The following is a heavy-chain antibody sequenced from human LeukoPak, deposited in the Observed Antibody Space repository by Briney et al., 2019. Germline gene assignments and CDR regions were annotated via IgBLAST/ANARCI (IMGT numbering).Heavy chain of an antibody. CDR1: GFTFSSYA. V-gene: IGHV3-23*01. J-gene: IGHJ4*02. CDR3: ASSSPGDGYNSPFDY. CDR2: ISGSGGST. D-gene: IGHD5-24*01. Sequence: GGSLRLSCAASGFTFSSYAMSWVRQAPGKGLEWVSAISGSGGSTYYADSVKGRFTISRDNSKNTLYLQMNSLRAEDTAVYYCASSSPGDGYNSPFDYWGQGTLVTVSS.